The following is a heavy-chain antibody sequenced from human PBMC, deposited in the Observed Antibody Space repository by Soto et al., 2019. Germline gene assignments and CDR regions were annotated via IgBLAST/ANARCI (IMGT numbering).Heavy chain of an antibody. CDR3: ARDSVAYDPYDSFDY. CDR2: ISYDGSNK. D-gene: IGHD5-12*01. V-gene: IGHV3-30-3*01. CDR1: GFTFSTYA. J-gene: IGHJ4*02. Sequence: GGSLRLSCAASGFTFSTYALHWVRQAPGKGLEWVAVISYDGSNKNYADSVKGRFTISRDNSESTLYLQMNSLRAEDTAIYYCARDSVAYDPYDSFDYWGQGTLVTVSS.